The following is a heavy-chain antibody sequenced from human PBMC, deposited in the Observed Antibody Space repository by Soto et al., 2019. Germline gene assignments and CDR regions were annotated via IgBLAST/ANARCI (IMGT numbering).Heavy chain of an antibody. CDR2: IYFTGNT. J-gene: IGHJ5*02. V-gene: IGHV4-39*01. CDR1: GGSITSSSHF. Sequence: LSLTCTASGGSITSSSHFWGWVRQPPGKGLEWIGTIYFTGNTYYTPSLKSRLTMSIDTSKNEFSLRLNSVTAAETAVYYCAGQTFTIAAASYGRSNWFDPWGPGTLVIVSS. CDR3: AGQTFTIAAASYGRSNWFDP. D-gene: IGHD6-25*01.